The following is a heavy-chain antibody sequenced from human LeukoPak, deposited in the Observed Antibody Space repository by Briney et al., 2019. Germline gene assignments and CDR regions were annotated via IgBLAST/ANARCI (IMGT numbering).Heavy chain of an antibody. Sequence: GGSPRLSCAASGFTFSNAWMSWVRQAPGKGLEWVGRIKSKTDGGTTDYAAPVKGRFTISRDDSKNTLYLQMNSLKTEDTAVYYCTTTFGIAVAGFNWFDPWGQGTLVTVSS. J-gene: IGHJ5*02. D-gene: IGHD6-19*01. CDR1: GFTFSNAW. CDR2: IKSKTDGGTT. CDR3: TTTFGIAVAGFNWFDP. V-gene: IGHV3-15*01.